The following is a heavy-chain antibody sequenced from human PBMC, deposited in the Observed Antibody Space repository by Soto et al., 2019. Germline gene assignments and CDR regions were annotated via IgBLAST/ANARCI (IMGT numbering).Heavy chain of an antibody. Sequence: GGSLRLSCAASGFTFSSYSMNWVRQAPGKGLEWVSSISSSSSYIYYADSVKGRFTISRDNAKNSLYLQMNSLRAEDTAVYYCARGARLRDSSGYPDYWGQGTLVTVSS. CDR2: ISSSSSYI. CDR1: GFTFSSYS. V-gene: IGHV3-21*01. CDR3: ARGARLRDSSGYPDY. J-gene: IGHJ4*02. D-gene: IGHD3-22*01.